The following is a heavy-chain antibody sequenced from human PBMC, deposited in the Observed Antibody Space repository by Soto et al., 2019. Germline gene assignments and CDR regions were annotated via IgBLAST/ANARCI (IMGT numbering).Heavy chain of an antibody. Sequence: QEHLVESGGGVVQPGGSLRLSCAASGIAFSGHGMHWVRQAPGKGLEWVAVIRFDGSNIYYGDFVQCRFTISRDNSKSTLYLQMNSLRADDTAVYYCARDGVGGTVFFGYLDFWGPGALVTVSS. D-gene: IGHD1-26*01. CDR1: GIAFSGHG. CDR2: IRFDGSNI. J-gene: IGHJ4*02. CDR3: ARDGVGGTVFFGYLDF. V-gene: IGHV3-33*01.